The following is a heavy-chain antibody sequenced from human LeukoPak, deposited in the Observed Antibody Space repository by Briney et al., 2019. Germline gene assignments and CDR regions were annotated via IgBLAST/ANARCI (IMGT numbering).Heavy chain of an antibody. Sequence: GGSLRLSCSASGFTFSSYAMHWVRQAPGKGLEYVSAISSNGGSTYYADSVKGRFTISRDNSKNTLYLRMSSLRAEDTAVYYCVKDLEMATITGFDYWGQGTLVTVSS. V-gene: IGHV3-64D*06. CDR1: GFTFSSYA. D-gene: IGHD5-24*01. CDR3: VKDLEMATITGFDY. CDR2: ISSNGGST. J-gene: IGHJ4*02.